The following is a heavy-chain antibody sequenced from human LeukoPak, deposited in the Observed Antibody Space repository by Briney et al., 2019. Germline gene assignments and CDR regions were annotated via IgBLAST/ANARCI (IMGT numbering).Heavy chain of an antibody. D-gene: IGHD6-13*01. CDR2: ISTYNGNT. Sequence: ASVKVSCKASGYTFTSYGIIWVRQAPGQGREWMGWISTYNGNTNYAQKIQGRVTMTTDTSTSTAYMELRSLRSDDTAVYYCARDLPYSSSWESIDYWGQGTLVTVSS. CDR1: GYTFTSYG. V-gene: IGHV1-18*01. CDR3: ARDLPYSSSWESIDY. J-gene: IGHJ4*02.